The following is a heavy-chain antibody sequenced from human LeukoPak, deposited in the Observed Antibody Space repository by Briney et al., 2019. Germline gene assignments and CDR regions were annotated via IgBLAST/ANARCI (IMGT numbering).Heavy chain of an antibody. V-gene: IGHV3-43*02. CDR3: AKARRSGTHYSDFDF. D-gene: IGHD1-26*01. J-gene: IGHJ4*02. Sequence: GGSLRLSCAASGFKFDEHAMYWVRQAPGKGLEWVSLISGDGATTSYADSVKGRFTITRDNSGNSLNLQMKSLTSEDTALYYCAKARRSGTHYSDFDFWGQGILVTVSS. CDR2: ISGDGATT. CDR1: GFKFDEHA.